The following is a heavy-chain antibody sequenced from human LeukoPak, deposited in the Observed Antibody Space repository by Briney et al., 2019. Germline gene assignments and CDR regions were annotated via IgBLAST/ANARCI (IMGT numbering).Heavy chain of an antibody. CDR3: ARAGIAVAGPYDY. V-gene: IGHV4-59*01. D-gene: IGHD6-19*01. Sequence: SETLSLTCTASGGSISSYYWSWIRQPPGKGLEWIGYIYYSGSTNYNPSLKSRVTISVDTSKNQFSLKLSSVTAADTAVYYCARAGIAVAGPYDYWGQGTLVTVSS. J-gene: IGHJ4*02. CDR1: GGSISSYY. CDR2: IYYSGST.